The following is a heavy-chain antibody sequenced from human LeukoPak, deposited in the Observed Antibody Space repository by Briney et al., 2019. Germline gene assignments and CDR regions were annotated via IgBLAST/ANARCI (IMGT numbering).Heavy chain of an antibody. CDR3: AREARYTSFDY. D-gene: IGHD1-1*01. J-gene: IGHJ4*02. V-gene: IGHV4-61*02. Sequence: SETLSLTCTVSGGSISSGSYYWSWIRQPAGKGLEWIGRIYTSGSTNYNPSLKSRVTISVDTSKNQFSLKLSSVTAADTAVYYCAREARYTSFDYWGQGTLVTVSS. CDR1: GGSISSGSYY. CDR2: IYTSGST.